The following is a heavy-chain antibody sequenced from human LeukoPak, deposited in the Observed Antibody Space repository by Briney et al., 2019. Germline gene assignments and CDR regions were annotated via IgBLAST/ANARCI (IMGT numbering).Heavy chain of an antibody. CDR3: ARASYDSSGLSVDY. J-gene: IGHJ4*02. Sequence: SETLSLTCTVSGGSISSYYWSWIRQPPGKGLEWIGYIYYSGSTNYNPSLKSRVTISVDTSKNQFSLKLSSVAAADTAVYYCARASYDSSGLSVDYWGQGTLVTVSS. D-gene: IGHD3-22*01. V-gene: IGHV4-59*01. CDR1: GGSISSYY. CDR2: IYYSGST.